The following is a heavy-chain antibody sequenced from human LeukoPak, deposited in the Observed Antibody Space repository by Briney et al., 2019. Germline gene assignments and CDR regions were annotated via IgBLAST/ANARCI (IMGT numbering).Heavy chain of an antibody. V-gene: IGHV4-31*03. CDR3: ARSGYSSSWRFDP. CDR1: GGSVSSGGYY. Sequence: SETLSLTCIVSGGSVSSGGYYWSWIRQHPGKGLEWIGYIYYSGSTYYNPSLKSRVTISVDTSKNQFSLKLSSVTAADTAVYYCARSGYSSSWRFDPWGQGTLVTVSS. D-gene: IGHD6-13*01. CDR2: IYYSGST. J-gene: IGHJ5*02.